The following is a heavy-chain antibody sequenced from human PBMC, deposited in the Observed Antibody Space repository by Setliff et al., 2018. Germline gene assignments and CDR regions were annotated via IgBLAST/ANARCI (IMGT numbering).Heavy chain of an antibody. CDR2: IGHTGSI. CDR3: ARDLGHGGDSDY. V-gene: IGHV4-38-2*02. J-gene: IGHJ4*02. D-gene: IGHD2-21*02. CDR1: GYSISSGCI. Sequence: SETLSLTCTVSGYSISSGCIWGWVRQPPGKGLEWVGNIGHTGSINYNPSLKSRLTISRDTSKNQVSLKLNSVTATDTAVYYCARDLGHGGDSDYWGQGILVTVSS.